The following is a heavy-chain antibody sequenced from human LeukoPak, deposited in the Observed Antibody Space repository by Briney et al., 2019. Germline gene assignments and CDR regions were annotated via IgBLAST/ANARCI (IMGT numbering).Heavy chain of an antibody. CDR2: INSDGSST. Sequence: GGSLRLSCAASGFTFSRYWMHWVRQAPGKGLVWVSRINSDGSSTSYADSVRGRFTISRDNAKNTLYLQMNSLRAEDTAVYYCARGRLYTYGYGFDYWGQGTLVTGSS. J-gene: IGHJ4*02. CDR3: ARGRLYTYGYGFDY. V-gene: IGHV3-74*01. D-gene: IGHD5-18*01. CDR1: GFTFSRYW.